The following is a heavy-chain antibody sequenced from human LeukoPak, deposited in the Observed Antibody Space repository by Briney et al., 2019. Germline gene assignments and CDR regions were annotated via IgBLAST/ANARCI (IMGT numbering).Heavy chain of an antibody. CDR2: INPNIGGT. D-gene: IGHD4-17*01. J-gene: IGHJ6*02. V-gene: IGHV1-2*02. Sequence: ASVKVSCKASRYTFTGYYMHWVRQAPGQGLEWMGWINPNIGGTNYAQKFQGRVTMTRDTSISTAYMELSRLRSDGEAMYYCARDRQRGLRHGIDGWGQGATVSVSS. CDR1: RYTFTGYY. CDR3: ARDRQRGLRHGIDG.